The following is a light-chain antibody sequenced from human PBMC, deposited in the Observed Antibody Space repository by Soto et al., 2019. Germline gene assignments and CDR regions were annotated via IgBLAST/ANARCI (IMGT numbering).Light chain of an antibody. CDR1: QSVSSTY. J-gene: IGKJ4*01. V-gene: IGKV3-20*01. CDR2: GAS. Sequence: EIVLTQSPDTLSVSPGERATLSCRASQSVSSTYLAWFQQKPGQAPRLLIYGASTRATGIPDRFSGSGSGADFTLTISGLEPEDFGLYYCQQYGVTPPNTFGGGTKVDIK. CDR3: QQYGVTPPNT.